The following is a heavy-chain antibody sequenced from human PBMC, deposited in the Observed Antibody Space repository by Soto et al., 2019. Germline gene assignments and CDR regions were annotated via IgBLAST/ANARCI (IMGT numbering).Heavy chain of an antibody. CDR2: IWYDGSNK. V-gene: IGHV3-33*01. CDR3: ARTANKLERLSAFDY. CDR1: GFTFSSYG. J-gene: IGHJ4*02. D-gene: IGHD1-1*01. Sequence: GGSLRLSCAASGFTFSSYGMHWVRQAPGKGLEWVAVIWYDGSNKYYADSVKGRFTISRDNSKNTLYLQMNSLRAEDTAVYYCARTANKLERLSAFDYWGQGTLVTVSS.